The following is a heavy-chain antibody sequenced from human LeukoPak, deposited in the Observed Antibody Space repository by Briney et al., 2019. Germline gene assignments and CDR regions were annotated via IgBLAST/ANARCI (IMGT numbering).Heavy chain of an antibody. CDR2: IIPILGIA. D-gene: IGHD5-18*01. CDR1: GGTFSSYT. V-gene: IGHV1-69*04. CDR3: ARDSGIGYSYGYFDY. Sequence: SVKVSCKASGGTFSSYTISWVRQAPGQGLEWMGRIIPILGIANYAQKFQGRVTITADESTSTAYMELSSLRSEDTAVYYCARDSGIGYSYGYFDYWGQGTLVTVSS. J-gene: IGHJ4*02.